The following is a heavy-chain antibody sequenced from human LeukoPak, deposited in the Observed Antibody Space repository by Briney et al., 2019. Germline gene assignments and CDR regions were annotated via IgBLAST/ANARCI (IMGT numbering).Heavy chain of an antibody. CDR3: ARESYSGYVRNGMDV. J-gene: IGHJ6*02. CDR1: GFTFSSYE. V-gene: IGHV3-30*04. Sequence: GGSLRLSCAASGFTFSSYELNWVRQAPGKGLEWVAVISYDGSNKYYVDSVKGRFTISRDNSKNTLELQMNSLRPEDTAVYYCARESYSGYVRNGMDVWGQGTTVTVSS. CDR2: ISYDGSNK. D-gene: IGHD5-12*01.